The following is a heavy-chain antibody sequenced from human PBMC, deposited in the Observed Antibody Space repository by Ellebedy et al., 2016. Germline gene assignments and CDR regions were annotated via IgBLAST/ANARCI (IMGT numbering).Heavy chain of an antibody. CDR3: ARSDGGSYYGGFDY. V-gene: IGHV4-39*07. Sequence: SETLSLXXTVSGGSISSGGYYWSWIRQHPGKGLEWIGEINHSGSTNYNPSLKSRVTISVDTSKNQFSLKLSSVTAADTAVYYCARSDGGSYYGGFDYWGQGTLVTVSS. J-gene: IGHJ4*02. CDR1: GGSISSGGYY. D-gene: IGHD1-26*01. CDR2: INHSGST.